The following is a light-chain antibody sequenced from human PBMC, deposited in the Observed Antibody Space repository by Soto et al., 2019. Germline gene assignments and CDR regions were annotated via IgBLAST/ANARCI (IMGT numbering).Light chain of an antibody. CDR3: QQSYSTPGT. CDR2: AAS. CDR1: QSISSY. J-gene: IGKJ1*01. Sequence: DIQMTQSPSSLSESVGDRVTITCRASQSISSYLNWYQQKPGKAPKLLIYAASSLKSGVPSRFSGSGSGTDFTLTISSLQPEDFATYYCQQSYSTPGTFGHVTKVEIK. V-gene: IGKV1-39*01.